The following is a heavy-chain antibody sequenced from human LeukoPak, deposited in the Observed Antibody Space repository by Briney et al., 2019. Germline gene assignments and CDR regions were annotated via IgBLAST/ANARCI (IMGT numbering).Heavy chain of an antibody. J-gene: IGHJ4*02. CDR1: GYTFTSYD. V-gene: IGHV1-18*01. D-gene: IGHD3-3*01. Sequence: ASVKVSCKASGYTFTSYDISWVLQAPGQGLEWMGWISAYNGNTKYAQKFQGRVIMSTDTSTSTAYMELRSLRSDDTAVYYCAAHYDFWSGDFDYWGQGTLVTVSS. CDR3: AAHYDFWSGDFDY. CDR2: ISAYNGNT.